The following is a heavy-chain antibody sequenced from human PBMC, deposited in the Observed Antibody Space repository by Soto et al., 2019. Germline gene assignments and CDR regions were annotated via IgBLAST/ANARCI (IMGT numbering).Heavy chain of an antibody. D-gene: IGHD6-6*01. J-gene: IGHJ4*02. CDR3: AREIALTDSSSSPSFDY. CDR1: GFTFSSYS. V-gene: IGHV3-21*01. CDR2: ISSSYI. Sequence: WGSLRLSCAASGFTFSSYSMNWVRQAPGKGLEWVSSISSSYIYYADSVKGRFTISRDNAKNSLYLQMNSLRAEDTAVYYCAREIALTDSSSSPSFDYWGQGTLVTVSS.